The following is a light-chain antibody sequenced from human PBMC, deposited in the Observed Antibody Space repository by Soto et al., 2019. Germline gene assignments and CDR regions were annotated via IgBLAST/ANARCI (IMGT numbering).Light chain of an antibody. CDR1: QSVTSNY. J-gene: IGKJ1*01. CDR2: GAS. V-gene: IGKV3-20*01. CDR3: QQHATSPWT. Sequence: ESVLTQSPGTLSLSPGERANLSCRATQSVTSNYLAWYQQRPGQAPRLLIYGASSRATGIPDTFSGSGSGTDFTLTISRLEPEDCAVYYCQQHATSPWTFGQGTKVEIK.